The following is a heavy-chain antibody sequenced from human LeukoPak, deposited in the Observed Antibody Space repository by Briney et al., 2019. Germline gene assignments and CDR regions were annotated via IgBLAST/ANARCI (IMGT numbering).Heavy chain of an antibody. V-gene: IGHV1-69*13. CDR3: ARAGRYFDWSFDY. CDR2: ITPLFGTA. Sequence: ASVKVSCKASGGTFSKYTISWVRQRPGQGLEWMGGITPLFGTANYAQKFQGRVTITADESASTAYMELSSLRSEDTAVYYCARAGRYFDWSFDYWGQGTLVTVSS. J-gene: IGHJ4*02. D-gene: IGHD3-9*01. CDR1: GGTFSKYT.